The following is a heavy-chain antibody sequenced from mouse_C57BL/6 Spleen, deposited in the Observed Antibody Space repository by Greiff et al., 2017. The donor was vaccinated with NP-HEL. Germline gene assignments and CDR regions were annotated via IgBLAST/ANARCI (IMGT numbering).Heavy chain of an antibody. J-gene: IGHJ4*01. V-gene: IGHV5-6*01. CDR3: ARHEAGSYAMDY. CDR2: ISSGGSYT. Sequence: VQLKESGGDLVKPGGSLKLSCAASGFTFSSYGMSWVRQTPDKRLEWVATISSGGSYTYYPDSVKGRFTISRDNAKNTLYLQMSSLKSEDTAMYYCARHEAGSYAMDYWGQGTSVTVSS. D-gene: IGHD4-1*01. CDR1: GFTFSSYG.